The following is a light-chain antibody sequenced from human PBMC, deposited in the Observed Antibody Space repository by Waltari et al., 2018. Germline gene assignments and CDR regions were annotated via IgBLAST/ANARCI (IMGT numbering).Light chain of an antibody. V-gene: IGLV2-23*01. Sequence: QSALTQPASVSGSPGQSITVSCTGTSSDVGSYNLVSWYQQHPGKAPKLMIYEGSKRPSGVSNRFSGSKSGNTAALTISGLQAEDKADYYCCSYAGSSTLLFGGGTKVTVL. CDR1: SSDVGSYNL. J-gene: IGLJ2*01. CDR3: CSYAGSSTLL. CDR2: EGS.